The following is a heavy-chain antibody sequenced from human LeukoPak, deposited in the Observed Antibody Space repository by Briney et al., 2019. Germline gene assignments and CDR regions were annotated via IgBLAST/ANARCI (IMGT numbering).Heavy chain of an antibody. D-gene: IGHD1-26*01. Sequence: ASVKVSCKASGGTFSSYAISWVRQAPGQGLEWMGRINPNSGGTNYAQKFQGRVTMTRDTSISTAYMELSRLRSDDTAVYYCARVRWELLEGGYYFDYWGQRTLVTVSS. V-gene: IGHV1-2*06. CDR3: ARVRWELLEGGYYFDY. CDR1: GGTFSSYA. J-gene: IGHJ4*02. CDR2: INPNSGGT.